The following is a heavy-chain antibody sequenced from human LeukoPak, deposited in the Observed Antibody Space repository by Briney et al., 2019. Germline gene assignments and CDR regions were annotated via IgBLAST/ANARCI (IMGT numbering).Heavy chain of an antibody. J-gene: IGHJ6*04. CDR3: AELGITMIGGV. Sequence: PGGSLRLSCAASGFTFSSYWMSWVRQSPGKGLEWVANIKHDGSEKYYVDSVKGRFTISRDNAKSSLYLQMNSLRAEDTAVYYCAELGITMIGGVWGKGTTVTISS. CDR2: IKHDGSEK. D-gene: IGHD3-10*02. CDR1: GFTFSSYW. V-gene: IGHV3-7*01.